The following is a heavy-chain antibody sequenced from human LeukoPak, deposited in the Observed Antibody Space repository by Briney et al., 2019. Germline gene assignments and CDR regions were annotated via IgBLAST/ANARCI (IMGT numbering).Heavy chain of an antibody. J-gene: IGHJ4*02. CDR3: ATDQRYAFDY. Sequence: GSLRLSCATSGFSFTDYPMNWVRQAPGKGLEWISNIRTTAEGAKYAYYADSVKGRVTISRDDGKNTLYLHMNSLRDDDTAVYYCATDQRYAFDYWGQGVLVTVSS. CDR1: GFSFTDYP. D-gene: IGHD3-9*01. CDR2: IRTTAEGAKYA. V-gene: IGHV3-48*02.